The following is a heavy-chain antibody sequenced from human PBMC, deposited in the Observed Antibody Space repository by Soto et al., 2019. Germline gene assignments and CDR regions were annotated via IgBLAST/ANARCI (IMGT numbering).Heavy chain of an antibody. CDR2: IDPSDSYT. V-gene: IGHV5-10-1*01. CDR3: ARHPSTYSNYPGGWFDP. D-gene: IGHD4-4*01. Sequence: TGESLKISCKGSGYSYTSYWITWVRQMPGRGLEWMGRIDPSDSYTNYSPSFQGHVTISADKSISTAYLQWSSLKASDTAMYYCARHPSTYSNYPGGWFDPWGQGTLVTVSS. CDR1: GYSYTSYW. J-gene: IGHJ5*02.